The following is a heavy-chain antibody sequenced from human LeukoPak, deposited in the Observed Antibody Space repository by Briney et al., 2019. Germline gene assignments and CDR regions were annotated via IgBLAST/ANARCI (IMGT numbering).Heavy chain of an antibody. V-gene: IGHV5-51*01. Sequence: GESLKISCKGSGYSFTNYWIGWVRQMPGKGLEWMGIIFPGDSDTRYSPSFQGQVTISADKSISTAYLQWSSLKASDTAMYFCAREGGYCASGVCQDPFWGPIDYWGQGTLVTVSS. CDR1: GYSFTNYW. CDR3: AREGGYCASGVCQDPFWGPIDY. D-gene: IGHD2-8*01. J-gene: IGHJ4*02. CDR2: IFPGDSDT.